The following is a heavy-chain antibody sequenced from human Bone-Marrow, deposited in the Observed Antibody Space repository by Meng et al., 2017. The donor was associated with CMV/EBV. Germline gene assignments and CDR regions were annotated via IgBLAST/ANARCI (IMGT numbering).Heavy chain of an antibody. CDR1: GGTFSSYA. J-gene: IGHJ4*02. CDR2: IIPIFGTA. V-gene: IGHV1-69*05. D-gene: IGHD2-2*01. CDR3: ARGFCSSTSCHLLGLEDY. Sequence: SVKVSCKASGGTFSSYAISWVRQAPGQGLEWMGGIIPIFGTANYAQKFQGRVTITTDKSTSTAYMELSSLRSEDTAVYYCARGFCSSTSCHLLGLEDYWGQGTLVTVSS.